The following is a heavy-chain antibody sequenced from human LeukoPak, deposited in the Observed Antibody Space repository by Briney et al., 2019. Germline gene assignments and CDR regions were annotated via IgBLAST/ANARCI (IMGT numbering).Heavy chain of an antibody. D-gene: IGHD3-3*01. Sequence: SVKVSCKASGYIFTDYYMHWVRQAPGQGLEWMGGIIPIFGTANYAQKFQGRVTITTDESTSTAYMELSSLRSEDTAVYYCARDAYYDFWSAYHWFDPWGQGTLVTVSS. V-gene: IGHV1-69*05. CDR2: IIPIFGTA. J-gene: IGHJ5*02. CDR1: GYIFTDYY. CDR3: ARDAYYDFWSAYHWFDP.